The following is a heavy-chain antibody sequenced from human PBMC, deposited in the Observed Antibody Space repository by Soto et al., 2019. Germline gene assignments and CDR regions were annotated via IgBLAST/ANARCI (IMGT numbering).Heavy chain of an antibody. CDR1: VGTFSSYT. CDR3: ANLMSSGYSYGMDA. Sequence: QVQLVQSGAEVKKPGSSVKVSCKASVGTFSSYTISWVRQAPGQGLEWMGMIIPILGIANYAQKFQGRVTITADKSPSTAYMELSSLRYEDTAVYYCANLMSSGYSYGMDAWGQGTTVTVSS. J-gene: IGHJ6*02. D-gene: IGHD3-10*01. V-gene: IGHV1-69*02. CDR2: IIPILGIA.